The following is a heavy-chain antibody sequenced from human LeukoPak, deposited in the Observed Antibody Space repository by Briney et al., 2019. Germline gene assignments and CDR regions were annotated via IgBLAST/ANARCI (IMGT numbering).Heavy chain of an antibody. CDR3: AKKYSTGLDP. CDR2: INGSGGST. D-gene: IGHD1-26*01. CDR1: GFTFSNYW. J-gene: IGHJ5*02. V-gene: IGHV3-23*01. Sequence: PGGSLRLSCAASGFTFSNYWMSWVRQAPGKGLEWVSDINGSGGSTYYTDSVKGRFTISRDNSKNTLYLQMNSLRAEDTAIYYCAKKYSTGLDPWGQGTLVTVSS.